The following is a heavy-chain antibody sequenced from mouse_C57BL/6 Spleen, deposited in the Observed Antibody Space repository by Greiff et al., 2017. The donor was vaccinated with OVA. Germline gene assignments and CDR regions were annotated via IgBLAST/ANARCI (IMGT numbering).Heavy chain of an antibody. J-gene: IGHJ2*01. CDR1: GYTFTSYW. D-gene: IGHD1-1*01. Sequence: QVQLQQPGAELVKPGASVKMSCKASGYTFTSYWITWVKQRPGQGLEWIGDIYPGSGSTNYNEKLKSKATLTVDTSSTTAYMQLSSLTSEDSAVYSCARPPHYGSSRYYFDYWGQGTTLTVSS. V-gene: IGHV1-55*01. CDR2: IYPGSGST. CDR3: ARPPHYGSSRYYFDY.